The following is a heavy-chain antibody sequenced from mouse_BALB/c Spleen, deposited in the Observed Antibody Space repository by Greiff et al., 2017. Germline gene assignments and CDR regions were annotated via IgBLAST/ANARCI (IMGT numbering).Heavy chain of an antibody. CDR1: GFTFSSYA. J-gene: IGHJ4*01. CDR2: ISSGGST. D-gene: IGHD6-1*01. V-gene: IGHV5-6-5*01. Sequence: DVMLVESGGGLVKPGGSLKLSCAASGFTFSSYAMYWVRQTPEKRLEWVASISSGGSTYYPDSVKGRFTISRDNARNILYLQMSSLRSEDTAMYYCSRASVRAMDYWGQGTSVTVSS. CDR3: SRASVRAMDY.